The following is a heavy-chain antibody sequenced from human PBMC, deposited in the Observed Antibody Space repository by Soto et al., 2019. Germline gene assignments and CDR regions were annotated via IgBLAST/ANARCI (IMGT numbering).Heavy chain of an antibody. V-gene: IGHV3-23*01. CDR3: ARDMSGGTYNYDYGMDV. D-gene: IGHD1-26*01. Sequence: EVQLLESGGGLGQPGGSLRLSCAASGFSFSSYAMTWVRQAPGRGLEWVSAISGSGSPTYYADSVKGRFTISRDNSKNTLHLQMYGLRADDTAVYYCARDMSGGTYNYDYGMDVWGQGTTVTVSS. CDR1: GFSFSSYA. J-gene: IGHJ6*02. CDR2: ISGSGSPT.